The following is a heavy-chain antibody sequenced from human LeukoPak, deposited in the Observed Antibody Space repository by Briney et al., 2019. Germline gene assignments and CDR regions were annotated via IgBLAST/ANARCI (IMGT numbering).Heavy chain of an antibody. V-gene: IGHV1-69*05. D-gene: IGHD1-26*01. Sequence: GASVKVSCKASGGTFSSYAISWVRQAPGQGLEWMGGIIPMFGTANYAQRFQGRVTITTDESTSTAYMELSSLGSEDTAMYYCARVFARGGEISGSYYCYWGQGTLVTVSS. J-gene: IGHJ4*02. CDR1: GGTFSSYA. CDR2: IIPMFGTA. CDR3: ARVFARGGEISGSYYCY.